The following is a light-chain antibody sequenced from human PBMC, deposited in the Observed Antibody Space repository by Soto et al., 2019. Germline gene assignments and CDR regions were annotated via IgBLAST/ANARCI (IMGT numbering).Light chain of an antibody. CDR3: QVWDGSSEPWV. CDR2: YDS. CDR1: NIGSKS. Sequence: SYELTQPPSVSVAPGKTARITCGGNNIGSKSVHGYQQKPGQAPVLVIYYDSDRPSGIPERFSGSNSGNAATLTISRVEAGDEADYYCQVWDGSSEPWVFGGGTKLTVL. V-gene: IGLV3-21*04. J-gene: IGLJ3*02.